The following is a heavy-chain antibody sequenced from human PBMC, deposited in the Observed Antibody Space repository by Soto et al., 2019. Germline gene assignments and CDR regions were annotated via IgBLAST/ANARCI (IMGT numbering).Heavy chain of an antibody. Sequence: GGSLRLSCAASGFTVSSNYMSWVRQAPGKGLEWVSVIYSGGSTYYADSVKGRFTISRDNSKNTLYLQMNSLRAEDTAVYYCARGDCSSTSCYTYYYYGMDVWGQGTTVTVSS. D-gene: IGHD2-2*02. CDR3: ARGDCSSTSCYTYYYYGMDV. V-gene: IGHV3-53*01. CDR1: GFTVSSNY. CDR2: IYSGGST. J-gene: IGHJ6*02.